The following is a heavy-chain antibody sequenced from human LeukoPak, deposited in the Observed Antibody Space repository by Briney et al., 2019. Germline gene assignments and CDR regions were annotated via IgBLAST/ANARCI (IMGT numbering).Heavy chain of an antibody. CDR1: GFSFSSYA. CDR3: AKGGGMVTYPTT. Sequence: GGSLRLSCAASGFSFSSYAMNWVRQAPGKGLEWLSAISGSGGSTYYADSVKGRFTISRDNSKNTLYLQMNSLRAEDTAVYYCAKGGGMVTYPTTGGQGTLVTVSS. D-gene: IGHD3-16*01. V-gene: IGHV3-23*01. CDR2: ISGSGGST. J-gene: IGHJ4*02.